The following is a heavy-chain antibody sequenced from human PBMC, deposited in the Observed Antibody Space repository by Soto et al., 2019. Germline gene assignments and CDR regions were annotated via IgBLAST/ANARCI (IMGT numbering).Heavy chain of an antibody. J-gene: IGHJ4*02. CDR1: GGPISSGGYY. CDR3: AREFVDTAMVEYFDY. D-gene: IGHD5-18*01. V-gene: IGHV4-31*03. CDR2: IYYSGST. Sequence: SETLSLTCTVSGGPISSGGYYWSWIRQHPGKGLEWIGYIYYSGSTYYNPSLKSRVTISVDTSKNQFSLKLSSVTAADTAVYYCAREFVDTAMVEYFDYWGQGTLVTVSS.